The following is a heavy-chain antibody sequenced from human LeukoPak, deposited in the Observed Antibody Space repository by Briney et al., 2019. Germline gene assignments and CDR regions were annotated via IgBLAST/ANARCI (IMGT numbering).Heavy chain of an antibody. D-gene: IGHD2-2*01. V-gene: IGHV4-34*01. CDR3: ARGCSSPGARGSSTSCHDY. Sequence: SETLSLTCAVYGGSFSGYYWSWIRQPPGKGLEWIGEINHSGSTNYNPSLKSRVTISVDTSKNQFSLKLSSVTAADTAVYYCARGCSSPGARGSSTSCHDYWGQGTLVTVSS. J-gene: IGHJ4*02. CDR1: GGSFSGYY. CDR2: INHSGST.